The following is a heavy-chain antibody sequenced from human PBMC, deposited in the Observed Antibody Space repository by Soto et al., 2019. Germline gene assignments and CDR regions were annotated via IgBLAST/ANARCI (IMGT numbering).Heavy chain of an antibody. CDR1: GFTFSGSA. CDR2: IRSKANSYAT. V-gene: IGHV3-73*01. CDR3: TRRTDSSSVDN. D-gene: IGHD6-6*01. J-gene: IGHJ4*02. Sequence: GGSLRLSCAASGFTFSGSAMHWVRQASGKGLEWVGRIRSKANSYATAYAASVKGRFTISRDDSKNTAYLQMNSLKTEDPAVYYCTRRTDSSSVDNCGQGTLVAVSS.